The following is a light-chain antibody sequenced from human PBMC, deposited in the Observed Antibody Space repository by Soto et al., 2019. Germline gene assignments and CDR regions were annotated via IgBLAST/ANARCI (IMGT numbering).Light chain of an antibody. CDR1: QDIHIW. Sequence: DSQMTQSPSSVSASVGDRVTISCRASQDIHIWLAWYQQKPGKAPNLLIYGASILHSGVPSRFSGSGSGTDLTRTISRLQPDDSAPYDFQQANSFPFTFGPGTKVDV. V-gene: IGKV1-12*01. J-gene: IGKJ3*01. CDR3: QQANSFPFT. CDR2: GAS.